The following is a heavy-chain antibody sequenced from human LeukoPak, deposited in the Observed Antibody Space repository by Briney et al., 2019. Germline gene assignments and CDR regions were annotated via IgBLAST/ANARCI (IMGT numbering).Heavy chain of an antibody. D-gene: IGHD2-2*01. CDR2: IQAKAYGGAT. Sequence: GGSPRLSCSTSGFTFGDYAMSWVRQAPGKGLEWVGFIQAKAYGGATEYAASVKGRFSISRDDSQSIANLQMNDLKTEDTAVYYCTRAPHPRCSSSGCYLDYWGQGTLVTVSS. CDR3: TRAPHPRCSSSGCYLDY. J-gene: IGHJ4*02. CDR1: GFTFGDYA. V-gene: IGHV3-49*04.